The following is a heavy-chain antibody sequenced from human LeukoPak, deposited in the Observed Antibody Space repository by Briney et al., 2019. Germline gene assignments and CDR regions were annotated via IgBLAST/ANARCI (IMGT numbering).Heavy chain of an antibody. CDR2: ISWNSGSI. V-gene: IGHV3-9*01. D-gene: IGHD1-26*01. CDR1: GFTFDDYA. Sequence: GRSLRPSCAASGFTFDDYAMHWVRQAPGKGLEWVSGISWNSGSIGYADSVKGRFTISRDNAKNSLYLQMNSLRAEDTALYYCAKDIMDSGSYYDYWGQGTLVTVSS. J-gene: IGHJ4*02. CDR3: AKDIMDSGSYYDY.